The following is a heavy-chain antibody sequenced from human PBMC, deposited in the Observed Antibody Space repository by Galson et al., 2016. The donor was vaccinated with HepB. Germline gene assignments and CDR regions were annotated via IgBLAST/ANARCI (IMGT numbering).Heavy chain of an antibody. Sequence: SLRLSCAASGFSFRNYHMHWVRLAPGKGLEWVAAVSSPGTEEFYADSVKGRFTISRDNTNSTVYLQMNGLSAHDAAVYYCARDRRAYCGADCPLGDRGQGPLVTGSS. CDR2: VSSPGTEE. V-gene: IGHV3-30-3*01. J-gene: IGHJ1*01. D-gene: IGHD2-21*02. CDR1: GFSFRNYH. CDR3: ARDRRAYCGADCPLGD.